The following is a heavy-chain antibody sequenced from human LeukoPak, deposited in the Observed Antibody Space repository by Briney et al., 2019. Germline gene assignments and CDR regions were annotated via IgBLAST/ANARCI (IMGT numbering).Heavy chain of an antibody. CDR1: VYTFTGYY. CDR2: INPNSGGT. D-gene: IGHD6-13*01. Sequence: ASVKVSCKASVYTFTGYYMHWVRQAPGQGLEWMGWINPNSGGTNYAQKFQGRVTMTRDTSISTAYMERSRLRSDDTAVYYWAAAGSINHYYYGMDVWGQGTTVTVSS. CDR3: AAAGSINHYYYGMDV. J-gene: IGHJ6*02. V-gene: IGHV1-2*02.